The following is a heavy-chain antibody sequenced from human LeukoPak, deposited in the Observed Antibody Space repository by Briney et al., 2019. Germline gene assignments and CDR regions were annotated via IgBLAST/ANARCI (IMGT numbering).Heavy chain of an antibody. D-gene: IGHD1-26*01. J-gene: IGHJ4*02. V-gene: IGHV3-23*01. CDR2: ISGSGGST. CDR3: AKDRVGVSPFDF. Sequence: GGSLRLSCAASGFTFSNYAMSWVRQAPGKGLEWRGLEWVSTISGSGGSTYYADSVQGRFTISRDNSKNTPYLQMNSLRADDTATYYCAKDRVGVSPFDFWGQGTLVTVSS. CDR1: GFTFSNYA.